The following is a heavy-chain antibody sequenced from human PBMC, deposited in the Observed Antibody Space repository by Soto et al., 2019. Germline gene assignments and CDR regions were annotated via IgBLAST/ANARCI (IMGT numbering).Heavy chain of an antibody. V-gene: IGHV2-5*02. Sequence: QITLNESGPTVVRPTETLTLTCRFSGFSLTTSGVGVGWIRQSPGKAPEWLALIHWDDDKRYSASLKSRLTITKDNSKNQVVLKVSDLDPTDTATYYCAHRVLRTVFGLVTTTAIYFDFWGQGTPVAVSS. CDR3: AHRVLRTVFGLVTTTAIYFDF. D-gene: IGHD3-3*01. CDR2: IHWDDDK. CDR1: GFSLTTSGVG. J-gene: IGHJ4*02.